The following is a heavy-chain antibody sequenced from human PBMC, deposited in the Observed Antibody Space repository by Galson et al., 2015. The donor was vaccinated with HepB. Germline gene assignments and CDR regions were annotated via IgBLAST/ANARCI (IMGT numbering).Heavy chain of an antibody. V-gene: IGHV3-74*01. CDR3: AREPPVEMATIPYFDY. CDR2: INSDGSST. D-gene: IGHD5-24*01. J-gene: IGHJ4*02. Sequence: SLRLSCAASGFTFSSYWMHWVRQAPGKGLVWVSRINSDGSSTSYADSVKGRFTISRDNAKNTLYLQMNSLRAEDTAVYYCAREPPVEMATIPYFDYWGQGTLVTVSS. CDR1: GFTFSSYW.